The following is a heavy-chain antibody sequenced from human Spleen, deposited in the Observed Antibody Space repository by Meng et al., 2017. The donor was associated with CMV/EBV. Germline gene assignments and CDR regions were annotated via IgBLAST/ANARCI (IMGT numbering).Heavy chain of an antibody. V-gene: IGHV1-18*04. D-gene: IGHD2-2*01. J-gene: IGHJ6*02. CDR3: ARAHRYCSSTSCPDYYYYYGMDV. CDR2: ISAYNGNT. CDR1: GYTFTGYF. Sequence: ASVKVSCKASGYTFTGYFIHWVRQAPGQGLEWMGWISAYNGNTNYAQKLQGRVTMTTDTSTSTAYMELRSLRSDDTAVYYCARAHRYCSSTSCPDYYYYYGMDVWGQGTTVTVSS.